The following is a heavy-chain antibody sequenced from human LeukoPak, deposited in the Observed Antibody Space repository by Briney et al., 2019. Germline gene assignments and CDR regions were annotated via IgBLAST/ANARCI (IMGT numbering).Heavy chain of an antibody. CDR2: INHSGST. CDR1: GGSFSGYY. CDR3: ARGGDIVVVPAAISFIAYGMDV. V-gene: IGHV4-34*01. Sequence: SETLSLTCAVYGGSFSGYYWSWIRQPPGKGLEWIGEINHSGSTNYNPSLKSRVTISVDTSKNQFSLKLSSVTAADTAVYYCARGGDIVVVPAAISFIAYGMDVWGQGTTVTVSS. D-gene: IGHD2-2*01. J-gene: IGHJ6*02.